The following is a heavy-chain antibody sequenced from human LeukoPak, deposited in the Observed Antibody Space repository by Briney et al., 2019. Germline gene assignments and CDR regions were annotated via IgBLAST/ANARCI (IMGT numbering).Heavy chain of an antibody. CDR2: LSSNGGRT. J-gene: IGHJ4*02. D-gene: IGHD2-15*01. V-gene: IGHV3-64D*06. CDR1: GFIFSTYA. CDR3: EKDRSSRGYCSGGNCVFEL. Sequence: GGSLRLSCSASGFIFSTYAIHWVRQAPGKGLEYVSALSSNGGRTYHADSVKGRFSISRDNSKTTLYLQMNSLRAEDTAVYYCEKDRSSRGYCSGGNCVFELWGQGTLVTVSS.